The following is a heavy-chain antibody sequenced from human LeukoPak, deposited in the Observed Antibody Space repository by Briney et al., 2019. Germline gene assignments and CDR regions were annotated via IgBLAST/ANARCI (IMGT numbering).Heavy chain of an antibody. Sequence: SETLSLTCTVSGGSMSTYYWSWIRQPPGKGLEWIGYIYYSGSAKYNPSLKSRVTISVDTSKNQFSLKLSSVTAADTAVYYCARQVPGGYNLYYFDYWGQGTLVTVSS. V-gene: IGHV4-59*08. D-gene: IGHD5-24*01. J-gene: IGHJ4*02. CDR2: IYYSGSA. CDR1: GGSMSTYY. CDR3: ARQVPGGYNLYYFDY.